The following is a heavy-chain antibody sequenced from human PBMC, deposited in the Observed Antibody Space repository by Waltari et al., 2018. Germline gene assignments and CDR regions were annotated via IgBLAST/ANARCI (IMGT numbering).Heavy chain of an antibody. D-gene: IGHD6-13*01. Sequence: EVQLVESGGGLVQPGGSLRLSCAASGFTFSSYSMNWFRQAPGKGLEWVSYISSSSSTIYYADSVKGRFTISRDNAKNSLYLQMNSLRAEDTAVYYCARDGAAAAGPFDYWGQGTLVTVSS. V-gene: IGHV3-48*04. CDR1: GFTFSSYS. CDR3: ARDGAAAAGPFDY. CDR2: ISSSSSTI. J-gene: IGHJ4*02.